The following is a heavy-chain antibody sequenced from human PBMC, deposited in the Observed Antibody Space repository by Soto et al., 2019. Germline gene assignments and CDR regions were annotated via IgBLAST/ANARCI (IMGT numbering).Heavy chain of an antibody. CDR1: GGSFSGYY. D-gene: IGHD3-9*01. Sequence: SETLSLTCAVYGGSFSGYYWSLIRQPPRKGLECIGEINHRGSTNYNPSLKSRVTISVDTSKNQFSLKLSSVNAAETAVYYCARVGYDILTGYPYFDYWGQGTLVTVSS. V-gene: IGHV4-34*01. CDR2: INHRGST. J-gene: IGHJ4*02. CDR3: ARVGYDILTGYPYFDY.